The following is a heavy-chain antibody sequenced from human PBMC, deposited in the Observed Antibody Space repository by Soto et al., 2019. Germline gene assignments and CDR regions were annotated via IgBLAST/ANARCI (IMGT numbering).Heavy chain of an antibody. CDR1: GFTFGDHA. CDR3: ARVLTMIILAHFDS. CDR2: IRSRPYGETT. Sequence: GGSLRLSCTASGFTFGDHAMTWVRQAPGKGLEWVGFIRSRPYGETTEYAASVKGRFTISRDDSKSIAYLQMNSLKTEDTAVYYCARVLTMIILAHFDSWGQGTLVTVSS. D-gene: IGHD3-22*01. V-gene: IGHV3-49*04. J-gene: IGHJ4*02.